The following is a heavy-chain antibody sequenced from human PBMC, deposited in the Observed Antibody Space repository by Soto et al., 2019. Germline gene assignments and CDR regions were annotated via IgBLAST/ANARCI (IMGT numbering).Heavy chain of an antibody. V-gene: IGHV1-2*04. CDR2: INPNSGGT. CDR1: GYTFTGYY. Sequence: ASVKVSCKASGYTFTGYYMHWVRQAPGQGLEWMGWINPNSGGTNYAQKFQGWVTMTRDTSISTAYMELSRLRSDDTAVYYCARDHLSRSPWFPPRYYYYGMAVWRQGTTVTVSS. J-gene: IGHJ6*02. D-gene: IGHD3-10*01. CDR3: ARDHLSRSPWFPPRYYYYGMAV.